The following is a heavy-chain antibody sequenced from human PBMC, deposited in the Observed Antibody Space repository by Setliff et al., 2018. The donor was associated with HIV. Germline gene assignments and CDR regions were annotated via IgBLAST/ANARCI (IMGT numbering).Heavy chain of an antibody. J-gene: IGHJ6*03. CDR3: ARVNEKYYYDSSGYYPAPRDYYYYYMDV. D-gene: IGHD3-22*01. Sequence: SETLSLTCTVSGGFISTGGYSWSWIRQPPGKGLEWIGYIYHSGSAYHSPSLESRVTISIDTSKNQFSLKLSSVTAADTAVYYCARVNEKYYYDSSGYYPAPRDYYYYYMDVWGKGTTVTVSS. CDR2: IYHSGSA. CDR1: GGFISTGGYS. V-gene: IGHV4-30-2*01.